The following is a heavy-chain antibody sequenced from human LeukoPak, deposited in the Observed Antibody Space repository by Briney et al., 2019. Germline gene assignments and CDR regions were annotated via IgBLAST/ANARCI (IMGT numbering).Heavy chain of an antibody. CDR1: GFTFSSYS. D-gene: IGHD2-8*01. Sequence: GGSLRLSCAASGFTFSSYSMNWVRQAPGKGLEWVSSISSSSYIYYADSVKGRFTISRDNAKNSLYLQMNSLRAEDTAVYYCARKITVSGINWYFDLWGRGTLVTVSS. V-gene: IGHV3-21*01. J-gene: IGHJ2*01. CDR3: ARKITVSGINWYFDL. CDR2: ISSSSYI.